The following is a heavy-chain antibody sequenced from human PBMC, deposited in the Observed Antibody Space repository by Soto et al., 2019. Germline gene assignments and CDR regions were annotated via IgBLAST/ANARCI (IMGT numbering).Heavy chain of an antibody. CDR3: ARDMSGGTYNYYYGMDV. CDR2: ISGTGSPT. Sequence: PGGSLRLSCAASGFTFSSYAMTWVRQAPGRGLEWVSAISGTGSPTYYADSVKGRFTISRDNSKNTLYLQMNSLRADDTAVYYCARDMSGGTYNYYYGMDVWGQGTTVTSP. J-gene: IGHJ6*02. CDR1: GFTFSSYA. V-gene: IGHV3-23*01. D-gene: IGHD1-26*01.